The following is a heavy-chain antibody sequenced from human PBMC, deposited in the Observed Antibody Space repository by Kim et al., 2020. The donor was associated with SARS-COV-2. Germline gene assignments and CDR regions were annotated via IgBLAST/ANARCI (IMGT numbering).Heavy chain of an antibody. J-gene: IGHJ3*02. V-gene: IGHV1-69*13. CDR3: ARERDGYNHHDAFDI. D-gene: IGHD5-12*01. CDR1: GGTFSSYA. Sequence: SVKVSCKASGGTFSSYAISWVRQAPGQGLEWMGGIIPIFGTANYAQKFQGRVTITADESTSTAYMELSSLRSEDTAVYYCARERDGYNHHDAFDIWGQGTMVTVSS. CDR2: IIPIFGTA.